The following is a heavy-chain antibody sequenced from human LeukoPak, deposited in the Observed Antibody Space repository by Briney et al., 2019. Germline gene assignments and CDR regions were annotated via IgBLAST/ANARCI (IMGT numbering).Heavy chain of an antibody. J-gene: IGHJ4*02. CDR3: AKRGVVIRVILVGFHKEAYYFDS. CDR1: GITLSNYG. Sequence: GGSLRLSCAVSGITLSNYGMSWVRQALGKGLEWVAGISDSGGRTNYADSVKGRFTISRDNPRNTLYLQMNSLRAEDTAVYFCAKRGVVIRVILVGFHKEAYYFDSWGQGALVTVSS. V-gene: IGHV3-23*01. D-gene: IGHD3-22*01. CDR2: ISDSGGRT.